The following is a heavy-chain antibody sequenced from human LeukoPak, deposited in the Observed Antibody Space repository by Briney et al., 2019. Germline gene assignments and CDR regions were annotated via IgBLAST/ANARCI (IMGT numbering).Heavy chain of an antibody. CDR1: GGTFNSYA. Sequence: GASVKVSCKASGGTFNSYAISWVRQAPGQGLEWMGGIIPVFGTAIYAQKFQGRVTITADESTSTAYMELSSLTSEDTAVYYCARMGWEPSTNFDYWGQGTLVTVSS. CDR3: ARMGWEPSTNFDY. D-gene: IGHD1-26*01. V-gene: IGHV1-69*13. J-gene: IGHJ4*02. CDR2: IIPVFGTA.